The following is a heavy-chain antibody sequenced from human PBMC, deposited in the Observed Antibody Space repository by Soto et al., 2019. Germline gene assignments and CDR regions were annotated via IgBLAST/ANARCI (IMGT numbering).Heavy chain of an antibody. V-gene: IGHV1-46*03. D-gene: IGHD3-9*01. Sequence: QVQLVQSGAEVKKPGASVKVSCKASGYTFTSYYMHWVRQAPGQGLEWMGIINPSGGSTSYAQKCQGRVTMTRDTSTSTVYMELSSLRSEDTAVYYCASIGRYFARGMDVWGQGTTVTVSS. CDR1: GYTFTSYY. CDR3: ASIGRYFARGMDV. J-gene: IGHJ6*02. CDR2: INPSGGST.